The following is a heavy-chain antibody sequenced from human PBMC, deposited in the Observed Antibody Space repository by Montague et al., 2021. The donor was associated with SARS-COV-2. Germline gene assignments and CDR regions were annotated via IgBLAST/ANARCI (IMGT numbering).Heavy chain of an antibody. CDR1: GDSVSSHSAA. V-gene: IGHV6-1*01. Sequence: CAISGDSVSSHSAAWNWIRQSPSRGLEWLGRTYYRSKWYNDHAVSVKSRITINPDTSKNQFSLQLNSVTPEDTAVYYCARDTRIQLWFDRDYYYGMDVWGQGTTVTVSS. CDR3: ARDTRIQLWFDRDYYYGMDV. D-gene: IGHD5-18*01. CDR2: TYYRSKWYN. J-gene: IGHJ6*02.